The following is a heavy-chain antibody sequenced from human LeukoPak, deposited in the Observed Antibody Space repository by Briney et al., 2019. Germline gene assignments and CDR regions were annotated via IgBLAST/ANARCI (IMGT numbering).Heavy chain of an antibody. V-gene: IGHV3-30-3*01. J-gene: IGHJ4*02. D-gene: IGHD6-13*01. Sequence: PGGSLRLSCAASEFTFSSYAMHWARQAPGKGLEWVAVISYDGSNKYYADSVKGRFTISRDNSKNTLYLQMNSLRAEDTAVYYCARAFGFFFIAAAGAFDYWGQGTLVTVSS. CDR1: EFTFSSYA. CDR3: ARAFGFFFIAAAGAFDY. CDR2: ISYDGSNK.